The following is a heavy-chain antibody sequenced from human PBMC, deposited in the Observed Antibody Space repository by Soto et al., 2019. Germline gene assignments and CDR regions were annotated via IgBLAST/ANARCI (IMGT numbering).Heavy chain of an antibody. J-gene: IGHJ4*02. D-gene: IGHD6-19*01. Sequence: QVQLQESGPGLVQPSETLSLTCTVSVGSISSYYWCWIRQPPGTGLEWIGYIYYRGSTNYNPSLKSRVTISVDTSKNQFSLKLSSVTAAYTAISYCARCVDGQWADYWGQVTLVTVSS. CDR2: IYYRGST. V-gene: IGHV4-59*01. CDR1: VGSISSYY. CDR3: ARCVDGQWADY.